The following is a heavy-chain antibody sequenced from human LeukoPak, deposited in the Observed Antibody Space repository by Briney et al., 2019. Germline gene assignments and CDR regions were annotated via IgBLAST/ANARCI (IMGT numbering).Heavy chain of an antibody. CDR1: GLTFSTSG. CDR2: IGTTGSDR. J-gene: IGHJ4*02. Sequence: GGSLRLSCTASGLTFSTSGFNWVRQAPGKGLEWVASIGTTGSDRYHADSIKGRFTISRDNANNFLYLQMNSLRAEDTAVYYCATETNGRHYDYWGQGTLLTVSS. D-gene: IGHD1-14*01. V-gene: IGHV3-21*06. CDR3: ATETNGRHYDY.